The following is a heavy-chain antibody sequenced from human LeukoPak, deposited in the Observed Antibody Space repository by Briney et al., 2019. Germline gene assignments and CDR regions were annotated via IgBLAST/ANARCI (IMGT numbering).Heavy chain of an antibody. Sequence: SETLSLTCTVSGGSIRSYYWSCIRQPAGKGLEWIGRIYSNEHANYNPSLKSRVTMSIDTSKNQFSLKLNSVTAADTAVYYCARGWSSGHNWFDPWGQGTLVTVSS. CDR3: ARGWSSGHNWFDP. CDR2: IYSNEHA. D-gene: IGHD6-25*01. V-gene: IGHV4-4*07. CDR1: GGSIRSYY. J-gene: IGHJ5*02.